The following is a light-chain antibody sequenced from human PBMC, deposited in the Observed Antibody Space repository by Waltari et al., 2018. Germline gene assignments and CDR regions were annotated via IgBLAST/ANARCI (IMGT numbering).Light chain of an antibody. CDR3: LLYYGDALWV. V-gene: IGLV7-43*01. CDR2: STS. Sequence: QAVVTQEPSLTVSPGGTVTLTCGSSTGAVPSGPYPNWFQQKPGQPPRPLIYSTSNKHSWTPARFSGSLLGGKAALTVSGVQPDDEAEYYSLLYYGDALWVFGGGTKVTVL. J-gene: IGLJ3*02. CDR1: TGAVPSGPY.